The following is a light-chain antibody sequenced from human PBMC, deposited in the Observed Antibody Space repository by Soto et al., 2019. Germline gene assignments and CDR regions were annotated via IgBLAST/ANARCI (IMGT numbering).Light chain of an antibody. CDR1: QNIGTY. CDR3: QQSYILPST. CDR2: AAS. Sequence: DIQMTQSPSSLSASLGDRVTITCWASQNIGTYLNWYQHKTGKAPKLLIYAASSSQSGVPSRLSGSRYGTDFNLTISSLQTEDFATYSCQQSYILPSTFGQGTRLEIK. V-gene: IGKV1-39*01. J-gene: IGKJ5*01.